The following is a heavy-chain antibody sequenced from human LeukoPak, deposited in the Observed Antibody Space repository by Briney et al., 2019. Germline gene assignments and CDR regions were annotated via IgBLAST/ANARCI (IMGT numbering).Heavy chain of an antibody. CDR3: AREGGYSSSSDY. V-gene: IGHV3-7*01. Sequence: PGGSLRLSCAASGFTFSSYWMSWVRQAPGKGLEWVANIKQGGSEKYYVDSVKGRFTISRDNAKNSLYLQMNSLRAEDTAVCYCAREGGYSSSSDYWGQGTLVTVSS. J-gene: IGHJ4*02. D-gene: IGHD6-6*01. CDR2: IKQGGSEK. CDR1: GFTFSSYW.